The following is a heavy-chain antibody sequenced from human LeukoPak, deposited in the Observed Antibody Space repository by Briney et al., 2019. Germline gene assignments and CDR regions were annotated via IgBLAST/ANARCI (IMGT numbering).Heavy chain of an antibody. CDR2: IKHDGSEQ. D-gene: IGHD6-13*01. Sequence: GGSLGLSCAASGFTFTSYWMSWMRQAPGKGLQWVANIKHDGSEQYYVDSVKGRFTISRDNAKNSLYLQMNSLGVEDTAVYYCKSGGAAPGRFDYWGQGVLVTVSS. V-gene: IGHV3-7*01. J-gene: IGHJ4*02. CDR3: KSGGAAPGRFDY. CDR1: GFTFTSYW.